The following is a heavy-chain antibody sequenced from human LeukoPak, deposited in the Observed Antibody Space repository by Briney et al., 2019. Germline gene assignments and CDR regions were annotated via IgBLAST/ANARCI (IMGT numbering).Heavy chain of an antibody. Sequence: PGGSLRLSCAASGFTFSSYAMSWVRQAPGRGLEWVSVISGSAGSTFYADSVKGRFTISRDNSKNTVYLQMNSLRAEDTALYHCAKASYYYYNGMDVWAKGPRSPSP. V-gene: IGHV3-23*01. CDR2: ISGSAGST. J-gene: IGHJ6*02. CDR3: AKASYYYYNGMDV. CDR1: GFTFSSYA.